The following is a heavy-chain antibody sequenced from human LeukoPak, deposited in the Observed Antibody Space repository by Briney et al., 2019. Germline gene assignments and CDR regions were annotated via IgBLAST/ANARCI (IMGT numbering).Heavy chain of an antibody. D-gene: IGHD2-2*01. J-gene: IGHJ5*02. Sequence: ASVKVSCKASGYTFTSYYMHWVRQAPGQGLEWMGWINPNSGGTNYAQKFQGRVTMTRDTSISTAYMELSRLRSDDTAVYYCASLLVVPAENWFDPWGQGTLVTVSS. CDR1: GYTFTSYY. V-gene: IGHV1-2*02. CDR3: ASLLVVPAENWFDP. CDR2: INPNSGGT.